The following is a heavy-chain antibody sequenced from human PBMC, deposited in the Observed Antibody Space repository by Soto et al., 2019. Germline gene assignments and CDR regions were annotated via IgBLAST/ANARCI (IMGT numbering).Heavy chain of an antibody. Sequence: QVQLVQSGAEVKKPGSSVKVSCKASGGTFSRYTITWVRQAPGQGLEWMGGITPMFGTPNYVQKFQGRVTITADESTSTAYMEVSSLRSEDTAMYYCARDGTLYDSSAYYYLYWGQGTLVTVSS. CDR1: GGTFSRYT. CDR3: ARDGTLYDSSAYYYLY. D-gene: IGHD3-22*01. J-gene: IGHJ4*02. V-gene: IGHV1-69*01. CDR2: ITPMFGTP.